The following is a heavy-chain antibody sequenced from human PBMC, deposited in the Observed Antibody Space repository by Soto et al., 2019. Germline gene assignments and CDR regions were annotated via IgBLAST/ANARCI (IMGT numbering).Heavy chain of an antibody. V-gene: IGHV4-39*02. CDR2: IYYSGST. CDR1: GGSISSSSYY. Sequence: ETLSLTCTVSGGSISSSSYYWGWIRQPPGKGLEWIGSIYYSGSTYYNPSLKSRVTISVDTSKNQFSLKLSSVTAADTAVYYCARDCISTSCYAEDYYYGMDVWGQGTTVTVSS. CDR3: ARDCISTSCYAEDYYYGMDV. D-gene: IGHD2-2*01. J-gene: IGHJ6*02.